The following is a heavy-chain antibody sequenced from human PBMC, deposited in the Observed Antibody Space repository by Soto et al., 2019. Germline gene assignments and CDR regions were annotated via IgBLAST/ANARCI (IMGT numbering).Heavy chain of an antibody. Sequence: SETLSLTCTVSGGSISSYDWSWIRQPPGKGLEWIGYIYYSGSTNYNPSLKSRVTISVDTSKNQFSLKLSSVTAADTAVYYCARRVKVVPAALQQLSGYYYYYYMDVWGKGTTVTVSS. CDR3: ARRVKVVPAALQQLSGYYYYYYMDV. CDR1: GGSISSYD. CDR2: IYYSGST. J-gene: IGHJ6*03. D-gene: IGHD2-2*01. V-gene: IGHV4-59*01.